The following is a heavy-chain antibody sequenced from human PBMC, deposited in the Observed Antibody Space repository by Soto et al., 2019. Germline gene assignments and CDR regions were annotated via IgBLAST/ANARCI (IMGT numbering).Heavy chain of an antibody. CDR3: TTDPRREQELTFDY. CDR2: IKSNTDTT. D-gene: IGHD6-13*01. CDR1: GFSFKNAW. J-gene: IGHJ4*02. V-gene: IGHV3-15*01. Sequence: PGGSLRLSCAGSGFSFKNAWMSWVRQAPGKGLEWVGRIKSNTDTTDYAAPVKGRFTISRDDSRNTLYLQMNSLQTEDTAVYYCTTDPRREQELTFDYWGQGT.